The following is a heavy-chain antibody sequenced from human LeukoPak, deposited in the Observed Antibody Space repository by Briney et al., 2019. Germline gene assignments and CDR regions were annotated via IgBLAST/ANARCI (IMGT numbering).Heavy chain of an antibody. CDR3: ARGGSGSWRIGYYFDF. CDR2: IYSSGST. V-gene: IGHV4-59*01. J-gene: IGHJ4*02. Sequence: SETLSLTCTVSGGSINNYYWNWIRQPPGKGLEWIGFIYSSGSTNYNPSLESRVTISVDTSRNQFSLKLTSVTDAATAVYHWARGGSGSWRIGYYFDFWGQGTLVTVSS. CDR1: GGSINNYY. D-gene: IGHD6-25*01.